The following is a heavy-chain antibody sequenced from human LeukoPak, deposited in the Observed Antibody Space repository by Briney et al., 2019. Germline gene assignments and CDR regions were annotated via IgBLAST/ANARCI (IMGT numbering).Heavy chain of an antibody. CDR2: ISYDGSNK. Sequence: GGSLRLSCAASGFTFSSYAMHWVRQAPGKGLEWVVVISYDGSNKYYADSVKGRFTISRDNSKNTLYLQMNSLGAEDTAVYYCAKSPNYHYYYMDVWGKGTTVTVSS. CDR1: GFTFSSYA. CDR3: AKSPNYHYYYMDV. V-gene: IGHV3-30-3*02. J-gene: IGHJ6*03.